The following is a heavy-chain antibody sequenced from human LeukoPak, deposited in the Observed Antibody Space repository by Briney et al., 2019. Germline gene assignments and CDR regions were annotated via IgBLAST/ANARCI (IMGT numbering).Heavy chain of an antibody. CDR1: GFRFSDFW. J-gene: IGHJ4*02. Sequence: GGSLRLSCTASGFRFSDFWMHWARQAPGKGLVWVSRIRGDWHDTTYADSVKGRFTISRDNAQNTLYLQMNSLRVEDTAVYYCASDRVLGSGSLDNWGQGTLVTVSS. D-gene: IGHD3-10*01. CDR3: ASDRVLGSGSLDN. V-gene: IGHV3-74*01. CDR2: IRGDWHDT.